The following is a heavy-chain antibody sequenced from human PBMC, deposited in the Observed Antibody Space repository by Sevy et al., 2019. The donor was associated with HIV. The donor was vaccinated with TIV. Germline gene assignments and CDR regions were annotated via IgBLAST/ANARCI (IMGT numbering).Heavy chain of an antibody. D-gene: IGHD1-7*01. CDR1: GFIFSNYG. Sequence: GGCLRLSCAASGFIFSNYGMHWVRQAPGKGLEWVAVISNDGDNKYSADSVKGRFSISRDNSKNTLYLQMNSLRGEDTAVYYCARDRTFLYYFDYWGQGTLVTVSS. CDR2: ISNDGDNK. V-gene: IGHV3-30*03. J-gene: IGHJ4*02. CDR3: ARDRTFLYYFDY.